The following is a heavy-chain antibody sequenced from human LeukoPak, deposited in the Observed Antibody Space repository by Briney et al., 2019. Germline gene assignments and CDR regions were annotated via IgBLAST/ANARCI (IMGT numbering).Heavy chain of an antibody. CDR1: GGSISNYF. J-gene: IGHJ4*02. Sequence: SETLSLTCNVSGGSISNYFWSWIRQPPGKGLEWIGYIYYSGSTNYSPSLKSRVTISLDTSNNQFPLKLSSVTAADTAVYYCARHYYGSGSYQRYFDYWGQGTLVTVSS. V-gene: IGHV4-59*08. CDR3: ARHYYGSGSYQRYFDY. CDR2: IYYSGST. D-gene: IGHD3-10*01.